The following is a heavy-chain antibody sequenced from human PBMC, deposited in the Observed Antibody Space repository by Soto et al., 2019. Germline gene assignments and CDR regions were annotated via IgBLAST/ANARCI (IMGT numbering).Heavy chain of an antibody. D-gene: IGHD3-10*01. CDR1: GFTFSIYA. J-gene: IGHJ5*02. CDR3: AKDYHYAPLNWFAP. CDR2: ISGSGGST. Sequence: EVQLLESGGGLVQTGGSLRLSCAASGFTFSIYAMSWVRQAPGKGLEWVSAISGSGGSTYYADSVKGRFTISRDNSKNTRYLQMNIPRAEDTAVYYCAKDYHYAPLNWFAPWGQGTLVTVSS. V-gene: IGHV3-23*01.